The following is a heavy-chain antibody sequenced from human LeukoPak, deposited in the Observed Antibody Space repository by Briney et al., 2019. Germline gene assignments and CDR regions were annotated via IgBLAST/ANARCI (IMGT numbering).Heavy chain of an antibody. Sequence: GGSLRLSCGASGFTLGSYAVSGVRRAPGKGLEGVSAISGSGGSTYYADSVKGRFTISRYNSKNTLYLQMHSLRAEDKAVYYCAKDRNVVVVAAMPLDYWGQGTLVTVSS. V-gene: IGHV3-23*01. D-gene: IGHD2-15*01. CDR3: AKDRNVVVVAAMPLDY. J-gene: IGHJ4*02. CDR1: GFTLGSYA. CDR2: ISGSGGST.